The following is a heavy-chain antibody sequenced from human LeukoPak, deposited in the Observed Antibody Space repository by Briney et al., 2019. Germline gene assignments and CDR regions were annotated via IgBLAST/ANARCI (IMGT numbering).Heavy chain of an antibody. CDR3: ARSTNYYYYSMDV. CDR2: IYYSGST. Sequence: SETLSLTCTVSGGSISSYYWSWIRQPPGKGLEWIGYIYYSGSTNYNPSLKSRVTISVDTSKNQFSLKLSSVTAADTAVYYCARSTNYYYYSMDVWGQGTTVTVSS. V-gene: IGHV4-59*08. J-gene: IGHJ6*02. CDR1: GGSISSYY.